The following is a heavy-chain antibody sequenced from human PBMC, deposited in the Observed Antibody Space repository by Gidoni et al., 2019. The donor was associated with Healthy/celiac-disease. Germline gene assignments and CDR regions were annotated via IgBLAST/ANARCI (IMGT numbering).Heavy chain of an antibody. Sequence: VQPGRSLRLSCAASGFTFSSYGMPWVRPAPGQGLLWVAVISYDGSNKYYADSVKGRFTISRDNSKNTLYLQMNSLRSEDTAVYYCAKETLRGYSCGLRSYGMDVWGQGTTVTVSS. CDR1: GFTFSSYG. D-gene: IGHD5-18*01. CDR3: AKETLRGYSCGLRSYGMDV. J-gene: IGHJ6*02. V-gene: IGHV3-30*18. CDR2: ISYDGSNK.